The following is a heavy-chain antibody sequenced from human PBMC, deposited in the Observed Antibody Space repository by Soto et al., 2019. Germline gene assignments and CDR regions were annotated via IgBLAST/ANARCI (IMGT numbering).Heavy chain of an antibody. J-gene: IGHJ3*02. V-gene: IGHV3-9*01. CDR1: GFTFDDYA. CDR3: AKVGYSSSWYVGAFDI. Sequence: DVQLVESGGGLVQPGRSLRLSCAASGFTFDDYAMHWVRQAPGKGLEWVSGISWNSGSIGYADSVKGRFTISRDNAKNSLYLQMNSLRAEDTALYYCAKVGYSSSWYVGAFDIWGQGTMVTVSS. CDR2: ISWNSGSI. D-gene: IGHD6-13*01.